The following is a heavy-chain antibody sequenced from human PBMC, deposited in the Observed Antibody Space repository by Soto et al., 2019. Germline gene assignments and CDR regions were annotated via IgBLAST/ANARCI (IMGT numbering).Heavy chain of an antibody. CDR3: VKGLNIVYNSGWSSFDY. J-gene: IGHJ4*02. Sequence: EVQLVESGGGLVQPGRSLRLSCAASGFPFDDYAMYWVRQTPGKGLEWVSGISWSGNNMDYRDSVKGRFSISRDNANNSLSLTMYTLRVEDTALYYCVKGLNIVYNSGWSSFDYWGQGTVVTVSS. CDR1: GFPFDDYA. CDR2: ISWSGNNM. D-gene: IGHD6-19*01. V-gene: IGHV3-9*01.